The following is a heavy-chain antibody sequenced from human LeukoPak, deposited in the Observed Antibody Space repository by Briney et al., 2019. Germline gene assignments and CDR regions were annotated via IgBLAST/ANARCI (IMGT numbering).Heavy chain of an antibody. D-gene: IGHD6-6*01. CDR1: GYTFTGYY. Sequence: VASVKVSCKASGYTFTGYYMHWVRQAPGQGLEWMGWINPNSGGTNYAQKFQGRVTMTRDTSISTAYMELSRLRSDDTAVYYCARDKVAARTRTGYYYYMDVWGKGTTVTVSS. CDR3: ARDKVAARTRTGYYYYMDV. J-gene: IGHJ6*03. V-gene: IGHV1-2*02. CDR2: INPNSGGT.